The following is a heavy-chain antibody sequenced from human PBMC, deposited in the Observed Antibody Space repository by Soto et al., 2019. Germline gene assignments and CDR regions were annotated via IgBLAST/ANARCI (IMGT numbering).Heavy chain of an antibody. CDR2: ISGSGGST. CDR1: GFTFSSNA. D-gene: IGHD1-1*01. CDR3: AQDAAGNSG. Sequence: EVQLLESGGGLVQPGGSLRLSCAASGFTFSSNAMSWVRQAPGKGLEWVSAISGSGGSTWYADSVKGRFTISRDNSKNTLHLQMNSLSAEDTAVYYWAQDAAGNSGWGQGTLVIVSS. J-gene: IGHJ4*02. V-gene: IGHV3-23*01.